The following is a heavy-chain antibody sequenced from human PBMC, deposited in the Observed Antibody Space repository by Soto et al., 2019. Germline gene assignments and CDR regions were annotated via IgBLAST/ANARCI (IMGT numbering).Heavy chain of an antibody. CDR3: ARGRDDYSVRDGFDS. CDR2: IIPIIGTP. Sequence: QVHLVQSGAEVKKPGSSVKVSCKASGGTFSTYAISWVRQAPGQGPEWMGGIIPIIGTPNYGQKFQGRDTITAEESTTTAYMELSSLKSEDTAIYYCARGRDDYSVRDGFDSWGQGTMVTVS. J-gene: IGHJ3*02. CDR1: GGTFSTYA. D-gene: IGHD4-4*01. V-gene: IGHV1-69*01.